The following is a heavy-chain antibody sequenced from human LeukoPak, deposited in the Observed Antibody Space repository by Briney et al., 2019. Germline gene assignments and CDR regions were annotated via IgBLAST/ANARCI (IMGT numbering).Heavy chain of an antibody. CDR1: GGSISSSSYY. D-gene: IGHD5-18*01. CDR2: IYYSGST. CDR3: ARQLLIQLGDPDYFDY. Sequence: SETLSLTCTVSGGSISSSSYYWGWIRQPPGKGLEWIGSIYYSGSTYYNPSLKSRVTISVDTSKNQFSLKLSSVTAADTAVYYCARQLLIQLGDPDYFDYWGQGTLVTVSS. V-gene: IGHV4-39*01. J-gene: IGHJ4*02.